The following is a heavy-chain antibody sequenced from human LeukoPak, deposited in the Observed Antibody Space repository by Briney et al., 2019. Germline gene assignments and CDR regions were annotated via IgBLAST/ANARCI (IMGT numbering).Heavy chain of an antibody. J-gene: IGHJ4*02. Sequence: GGSLRLSCAASGFTFSSYWMHWVRQPPGKGLVWVSRINTDESSTAYADSVRGRFTISRDNAKNSLYLQMNSLRAEDTAMYYCASRRYFDSSYYFDYWGQGTLVTVSS. D-gene: IGHD3-9*01. CDR3: ASRRYFDSSYYFDY. CDR1: GFTFSSYW. V-gene: IGHV3-74*01. CDR2: INTDESST.